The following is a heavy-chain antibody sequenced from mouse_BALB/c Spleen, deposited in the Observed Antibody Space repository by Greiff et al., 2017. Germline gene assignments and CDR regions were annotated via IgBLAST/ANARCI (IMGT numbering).Heavy chain of an antibody. CDR3: ARGGYDYDAMDY. D-gene: IGHD2-4*01. Sequence: EVQVVESGGGLVKPGGSLKLSCAASGFTFSSYAMSWVRQTPEKRLEWVASISSGGSTYYPDSVKGRFTISRDNARNILYLQMSSLRSEDTAMYYCARGGYDYDAMDYWGQGTSVTVSS. CDR1: GFTFSSYA. J-gene: IGHJ4*01. V-gene: IGHV5-6-5*01. CDR2: ISSGGST.